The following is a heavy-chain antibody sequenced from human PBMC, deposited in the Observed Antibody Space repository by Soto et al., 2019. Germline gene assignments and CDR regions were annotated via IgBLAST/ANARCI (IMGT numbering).Heavy chain of an antibody. D-gene: IGHD2-2*03. Sequence: SETLSLTCTVAGGSISSYYWSWIRQPPGKGLEWIGYIYYSGSTNYNPSLKSRVTISVDTSKNQFSLKLSSVTAADTAVYYCARASGYCSSTSCFFAFDIWGQGTMVTVSS. CDR3: ARASGYCSSTSCFFAFDI. V-gene: IGHV4-59*01. CDR2: IYYSGST. CDR1: GGSISSYY. J-gene: IGHJ3*02.